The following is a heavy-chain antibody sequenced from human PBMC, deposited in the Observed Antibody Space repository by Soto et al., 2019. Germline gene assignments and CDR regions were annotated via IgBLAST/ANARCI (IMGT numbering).Heavy chain of an antibody. CDR3: ARDARTTLEMATIEGAFDY. Sequence: QVQLVESGGGVVQPGRSLRLSCAASGFTFSSYGMHWVRQAPGKGLEWVAVIWYDGSNKYYADSVKGRFTISRDNSKNTLYLQMNSLRAEDTAVYYCARDARTTLEMATIEGAFDYWGQGTLVTVSS. CDR2: IWYDGSNK. CDR1: GFTFSSYG. V-gene: IGHV3-33*01. D-gene: IGHD5-12*01. J-gene: IGHJ4*02.